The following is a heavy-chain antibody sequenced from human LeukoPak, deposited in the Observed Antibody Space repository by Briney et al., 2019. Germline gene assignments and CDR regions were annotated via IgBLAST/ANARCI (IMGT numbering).Heavy chain of an antibody. CDR2: ISSSGSTM. V-gene: IGHV3-48*03. CDR1: GFTFSRYE. CDR3: ARDGYYASGAYYYYAMDV. J-gene: IGHJ6*02. Sequence: GGSLRLSCAGSGFTFSRYEMNWVRQAPGKGLEWISYISSSGSTMYYADSVKGRFTISRDNAKSSLYLQMDSLRAEDTALYYCARDGYYASGAYYYYAMDVWGQGTTVTVSS. D-gene: IGHD3-3*01.